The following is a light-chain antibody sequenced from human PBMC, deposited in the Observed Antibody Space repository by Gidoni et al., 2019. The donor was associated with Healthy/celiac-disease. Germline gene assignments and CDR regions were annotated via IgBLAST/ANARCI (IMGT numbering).Light chain of an antibody. CDR1: QSVSSY. Sequence: ELVLTQSPATLSSSPGERATLSCRASQSVSSYLAWYQQKPGQAPRLLIYDASNRATGIPARFSGSGSGTDFTLTISSLEPEDFAVYYCQQRSNWPGTFGGGTKVEIK. V-gene: IGKV3-11*01. CDR3: QQRSNWPGT. CDR2: DAS. J-gene: IGKJ4*01.